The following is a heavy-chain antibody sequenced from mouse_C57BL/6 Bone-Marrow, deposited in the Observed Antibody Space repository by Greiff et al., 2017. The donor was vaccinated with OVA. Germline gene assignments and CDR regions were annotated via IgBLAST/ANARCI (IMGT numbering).Heavy chain of an antibody. CDR2: IYPGNSDT. CDR3: RWLLPYYYAMDY. D-gene: IGHD2-3*01. V-gene: IGHV1-5*01. Sequence: EVQLQESGTVLARPGASVKMSCKTSGYTFTSYWMHWVKQRPGQGLEWIGAIYPGNSDTSYNQKFKGKAKLTAVTSASTAYMELSSLTNEDSAVYYCRWLLPYYYAMDYWGQGTSVTVSS. CDR1: GYTFTSYW. J-gene: IGHJ4*01.